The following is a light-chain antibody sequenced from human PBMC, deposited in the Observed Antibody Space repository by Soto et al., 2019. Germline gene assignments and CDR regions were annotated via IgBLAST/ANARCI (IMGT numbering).Light chain of an antibody. Sequence: QSALTQPRSVSGSPGQSVTISCTATGSDVGDSSHVSWYQLHPGKAPKLMIYEVNNRPSGVPDRFSGSKSGNTASLTISGLQAEDEADYYCCSYASSYTWVFGGGTKLTVL. J-gene: IGLJ3*02. CDR1: GSDVGDSSH. CDR3: CSYASSYTWV. V-gene: IGLV2-11*01. CDR2: EVN.